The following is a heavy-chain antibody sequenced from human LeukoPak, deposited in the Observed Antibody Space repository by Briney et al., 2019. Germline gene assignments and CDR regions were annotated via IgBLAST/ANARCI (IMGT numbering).Heavy chain of an antibody. V-gene: IGHV3-30*01. CDR3: GRGRKVRDYGGNYIDY. D-gene: IGHD4-23*01. CDR2: ISFDGGNK. CDR1: GFTFSDYA. Sequence: GGSLRLSCADSGFTFSDYAMHWVRQAPGRGLEWVALISFDGGNKYYADSVKGRFTISRDNSKNTLYLQMNSLGADDTAVYYCGRGRKVRDYGGNYIDYWGQGTRVNVSS. J-gene: IGHJ4*02.